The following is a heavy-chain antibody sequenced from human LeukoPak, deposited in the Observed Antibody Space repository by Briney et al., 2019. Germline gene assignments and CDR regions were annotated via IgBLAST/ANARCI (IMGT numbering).Heavy chain of an antibody. V-gene: IGHV4-4*07. Sequence: SETLSLTCNVSGGSISSYYWSWIRQPAGKGLEWIGRIHTSGSTNYNPSLRSRVTMSVDTSKNQFSLKLSSVTAADTAVYYCARGKYYYGSGSLYFDYWGQGTLVTVSS. CDR1: GGSISSYY. CDR2: IHTSGST. CDR3: ARGKYYYGSGSLYFDY. J-gene: IGHJ4*02. D-gene: IGHD3-10*01.